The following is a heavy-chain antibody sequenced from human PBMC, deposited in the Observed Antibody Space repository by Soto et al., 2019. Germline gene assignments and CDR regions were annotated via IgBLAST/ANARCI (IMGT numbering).Heavy chain of an antibody. D-gene: IGHD2-2*01. V-gene: IGHV3-30*18. CDR1: GFTFSSYG. CDR3: AKDHLDCSSTSCYSDYYYYMDV. Sequence: GGSLRLSCAASGFTFSSYGMHWVRQAPGKGLEWVAVISYDGSNKYYADSVKGRFTISRDNSKNTLYLQMNSLRAEDTAVYYCAKDHLDCSSTSCYSDYYYYMDVWGKGTTVTVSS. J-gene: IGHJ6*03. CDR2: ISYDGSNK.